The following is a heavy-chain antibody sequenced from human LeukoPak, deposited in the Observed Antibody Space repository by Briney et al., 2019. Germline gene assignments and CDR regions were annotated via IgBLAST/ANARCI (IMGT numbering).Heavy chain of an antibody. V-gene: IGHV1-69*05. D-gene: IGHD3-22*01. J-gene: IGHJ1*01. CDR3: ARVPYYYDSSGYLEH. CDR1: GGTFSSYA. CDR2: IIPIFGTA. Sequence: GASVKVSCKASGGTFSSYAISWVRQAPGQGLEWMGGIIPIFGTANYAQKFQGRATITTDESTSTAYMELSSLRSEDTAVYYCARVPYYYDSSGYLEHWGQGTLVTVSS.